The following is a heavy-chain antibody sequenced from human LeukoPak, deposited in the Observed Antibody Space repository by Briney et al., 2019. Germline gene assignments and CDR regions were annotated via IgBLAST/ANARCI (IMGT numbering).Heavy chain of an antibody. CDR3: ARVGTPQTGLFAFDI. V-gene: IGHV3-9*01. CDR1: GFTFDDYA. Sequence: GGSLRLSCAASGFTFDDYAMHWVRQAPGKGLEWVSGISWNSGSIGYADSVKGRFTISRDNAKNSLHLQMNSLRAEDTAVYYCARVGTPQTGLFAFDIWGQGTMVTVSS. D-gene: IGHD3-10*01. CDR2: ISWNSGSI. J-gene: IGHJ3*02.